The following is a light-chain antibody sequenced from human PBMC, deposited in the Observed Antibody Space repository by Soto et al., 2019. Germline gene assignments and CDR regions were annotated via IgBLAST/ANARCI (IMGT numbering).Light chain of an antibody. CDR1: SSNIGSNT. V-gene: IGLV1-40*01. CDR2: GNS. CDR3: QSYDSSLSVV. Sequence: QSVLTQPPSASGTPGQRVTISCSGSSSNIGSNTVNWYQQLPGTAPKLLIYGNSNRPSGVPDRFSGSKSGTSASLAITGLQAEDEADYYCQSYDSSLSVVFGGGTQLTVL. J-gene: IGLJ2*01.